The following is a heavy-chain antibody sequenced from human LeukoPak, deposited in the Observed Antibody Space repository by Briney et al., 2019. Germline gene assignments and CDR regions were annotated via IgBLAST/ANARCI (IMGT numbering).Heavy chain of an antibody. J-gene: IGHJ4*02. CDR2: ITSEGSST. CDR1: GFTFSSYW. CDR3: ARCSSVVALD. V-gene: IGHV3-74*01. D-gene: IGHD2-15*01. Sequence: GGSLRLSCAASGFTFSSYWMHWVRQVPGKGLVWVSRITSEGSSTSYADSVKGRFTISRDNAKSTLYLQMNSLRAEDTAVYYCARCSSVVALDWGQGTLVTVSS.